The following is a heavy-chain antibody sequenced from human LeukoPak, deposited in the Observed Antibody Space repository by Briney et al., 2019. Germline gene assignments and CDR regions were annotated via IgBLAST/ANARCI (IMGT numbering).Heavy chain of an antibody. J-gene: IGHJ5*02. V-gene: IGHV1-18*01. D-gene: IGHD2-15*01. Sequence: ASVKVSCKASGYTFTSYGISWVRQAPGQGLEWMGWISAYNGKTNYAQNFQGRVAMTTDTSTSTAYMELRSLRSDDTAVYYCARDYYCSGGTCSDCFDPWGQGTLVTVSS. CDR1: GYTFTSYG. CDR3: ARDYYCSGGTCSDCFDP. CDR2: ISAYNGKT.